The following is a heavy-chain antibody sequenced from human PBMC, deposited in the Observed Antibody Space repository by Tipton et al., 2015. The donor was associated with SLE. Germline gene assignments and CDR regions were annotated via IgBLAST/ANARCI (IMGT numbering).Heavy chain of an antibody. J-gene: IGHJ2*01. CDR2: IKHSGST. D-gene: IGHD2-15*01. Sequence: TLSLTCTVSGGSISSYYWSWSRQPPGKGLEWIGEIKHSGSTNYNPSLKSRVTISVDTSKNQFSLKLSSVTAADTAVYYCARAPWYPGYFDLWGRGTLVTVSS. CDR1: GGSISSYY. V-gene: IGHV4-34*01. CDR3: ARAPWYPGYFDL.